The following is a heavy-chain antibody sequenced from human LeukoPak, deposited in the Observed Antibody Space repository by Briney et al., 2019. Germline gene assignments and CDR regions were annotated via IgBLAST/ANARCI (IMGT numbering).Heavy chain of an antibody. CDR2: ISGSSDST. CDR3: AKVLIEGGTRMDFDS. CDR1: GFTFSTYA. V-gene: IGHV3-23*01. D-gene: IGHD3-10*01. J-gene: IGHJ4*02. Sequence: HAGGSLRLSCAASGFTFSTYAMSWVRQAPGKGLEWVSGISGSSDSTYYADSVKGRFTISRDTSKNTLDLQMNSLRAEDTAVYYCAKVLIEGGTRMDFDSWGQGILVTVSS.